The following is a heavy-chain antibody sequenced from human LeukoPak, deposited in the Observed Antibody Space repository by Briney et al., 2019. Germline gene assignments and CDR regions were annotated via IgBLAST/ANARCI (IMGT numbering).Heavy chain of an antibody. CDR3: ARTQQLVLRSPLDP. CDR2: IDTITGNP. J-gene: IGHJ5*02. Sequence: ASVKVSCKASGYTFTRDAMNWVRQAPGQGLEYMGWIDTITGNPTYAQGFTGRFVFSLDTSVSTAYLQISSLKAEDTAVYYCARTQQLVLRSPLDPWGQGTLVTVSS. CDR1: GYTFTRDA. D-gene: IGHD6-13*01. V-gene: IGHV7-4-1*02.